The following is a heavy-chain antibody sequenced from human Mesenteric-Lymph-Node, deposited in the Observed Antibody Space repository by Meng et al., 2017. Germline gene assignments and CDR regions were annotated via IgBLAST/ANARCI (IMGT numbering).Heavy chain of an antibody. Sequence: GGSLRLSCAASGFTFSRDWMHWVRQVPGKGLVWVSRLNADGSITQYADSVKGRFTISRDNAKNSLFLQMNSVRDEDTAVYYCGRGHWGLDYLGQGTLVTVSS. CDR2: LNADGSIT. V-gene: IGHV3-74*03. CDR3: GRGHWGLDY. J-gene: IGHJ4*02. D-gene: IGHD7-27*01. CDR1: GFTFSRDW.